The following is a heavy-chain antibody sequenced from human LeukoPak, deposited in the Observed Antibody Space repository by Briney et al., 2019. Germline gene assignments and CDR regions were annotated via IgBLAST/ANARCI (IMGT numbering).Heavy chain of an antibody. D-gene: IGHD3/OR15-3a*01. CDR1: GYTFTGYY. CDR2: INPNSGGT. V-gene: IGHV1-2*06. J-gene: IGHJ5*02. CDR3: ARVGMDLWFDP. Sequence: ASVKVSCKASGYTFTGYYIHWLRQAPGQGLEWMGRINPNSGGTNYAQKFQGRVTMTRDTSISTAYMELSRLKSDDTAVYYCARVGMDLWFDPWGQGTLVTVSS.